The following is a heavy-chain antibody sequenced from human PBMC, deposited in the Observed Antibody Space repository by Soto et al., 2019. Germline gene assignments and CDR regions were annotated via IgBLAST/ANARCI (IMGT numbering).Heavy chain of an antibody. D-gene: IGHD2-15*01. V-gene: IGHV4-34*01. CDR2: VNHSGST. CDR3: ARGRYCSGGSCYAPAHAFDI. J-gene: IGHJ3*02. Sequence: SETLSLTCAVYGGSFSGYYWSWIRQPPGKGLEWIGEVNHSGSTNYNPSLKSRVTISVDTSKNQFSLKLSSVTAADTAVYYCARGRYCSGGSCYAPAHAFDIWGQGTMVTVSS. CDR1: GGSFSGYY.